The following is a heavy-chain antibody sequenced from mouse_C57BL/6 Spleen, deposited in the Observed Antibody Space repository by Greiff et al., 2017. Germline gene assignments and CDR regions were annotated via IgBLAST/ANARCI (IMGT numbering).Heavy chain of an antibody. Sequence: QVQLQQSGPELVKPGASVKISCKASGYAFSSSWMNWVKQRPGKGLEWIGRIYPGDGDTNYNGKFKGKATLTADKSSSTAYMQLSSLTSEDSAVYFCAREQLATVVVPYFDYWGQGTTLTVSS. CDR1: GYAFSSSW. J-gene: IGHJ2*01. CDR2: IYPGDGDT. V-gene: IGHV1-82*01. D-gene: IGHD1-1*01. CDR3: AREQLATVVVPYFDY.